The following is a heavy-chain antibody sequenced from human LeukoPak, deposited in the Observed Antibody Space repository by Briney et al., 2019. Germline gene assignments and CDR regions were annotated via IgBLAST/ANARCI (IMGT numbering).Heavy chain of an antibody. D-gene: IGHD1-26*01. V-gene: IGHV1-2*02. CDR1: GYIFTDYG. CDR3: ARDQVGAFDY. Sequence: GASVKVSCKASGYIFTDYGFTWVRQAPGQGLEWMGWINPNSGGTNYAQKFQGRVTMTRDTSISTAYMELSRLRSDDTAVYYCARDQVGAFDYWGQGALVTVSS. J-gene: IGHJ4*02. CDR2: INPNSGGT.